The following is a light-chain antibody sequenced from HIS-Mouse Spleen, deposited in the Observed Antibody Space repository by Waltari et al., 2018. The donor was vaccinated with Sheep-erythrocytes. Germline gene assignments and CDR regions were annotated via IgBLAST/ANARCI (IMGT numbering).Light chain of an antibody. J-gene: IGKJ1*01. V-gene: IGKV3-15*01. Sequence: EIVMTQSPATLSVSPGERPTLSCSASPRVSSNLAWYQQNPDQAPRLLSHGASTSATGIPAKFSGSGSGTEFTLTISSLQSEDFAVYYCQQYNNWPPTFGQGTKVEIK. CDR3: QQYNNWPPT. CDR2: GAS. CDR1: PRVSSN.